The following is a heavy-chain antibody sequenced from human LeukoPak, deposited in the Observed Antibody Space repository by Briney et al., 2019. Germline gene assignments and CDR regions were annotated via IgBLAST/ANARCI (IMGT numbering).Heavy chain of an antibody. CDR2: INQDGHEK. V-gene: IGHV3-7*05. Sequence: PGGSLRLSCVTSGFTFSSYWMTWVPQAPGKGLEWVANINQDGHEKNYVDSVKGRFTMSRDNPKNSVYLQMNSLRAEDTAVYFCVRDMDVWAQGTTVTVSS. J-gene: IGHJ6*02. CDR1: GFTFSSYW. CDR3: VRDMDV.